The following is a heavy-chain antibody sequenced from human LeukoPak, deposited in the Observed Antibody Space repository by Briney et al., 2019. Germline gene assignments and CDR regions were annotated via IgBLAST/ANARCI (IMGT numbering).Heavy chain of an antibody. CDR3: ARRLAAAGTGYFDY. CDR2: ISAYNGNT. J-gene: IGHJ4*02. V-gene: IGHV1-18*01. Sequence: ASVKVSCKASGYTFTNYGISWVRQAPGQGLEWMGWISAYNGNTNYAQKLQGRVTMTTDTSTSTAYMELRSLRSDDTAVYYCARRLAAAGTGYFDYWGQGTLVTVSS. CDR1: GYTFTNYG. D-gene: IGHD6-13*01.